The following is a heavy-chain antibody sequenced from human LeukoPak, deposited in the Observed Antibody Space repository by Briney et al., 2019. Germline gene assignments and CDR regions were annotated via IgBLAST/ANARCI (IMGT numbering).Heavy chain of an antibody. V-gene: IGHV4-34*01. D-gene: IGHD1-26*01. Sequence: SETLSLTCAVYGGSFSGYYWSWIRQPPGKGLEWIGEINHSGSTNYNPSLKSRVTISVDTSKNQFSLKLSSVTAADTAVYYCARGWELLPPFDYWGQGTLVTVSS. CDR3: ARGWELLPPFDY. CDR1: GGSFSGYY. CDR2: INHSGST. J-gene: IGHJ4*02.